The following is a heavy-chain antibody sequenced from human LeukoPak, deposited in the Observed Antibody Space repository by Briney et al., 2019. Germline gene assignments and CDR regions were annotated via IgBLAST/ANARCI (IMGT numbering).Heavy chain of an antibody. CDR1: GYTFTGYY. J-gene: IGHJ4*02. CDR3: ARDSRVTNGDY. CDR2: VNPNNGDT. D-gene: IGHD3-10*01. Sequence: ASVKVSCKASGYTFTGYYIHWVRQAPGQGLDRVGLVNPNNGDTRYAQKFQGRVTMTRDTSVSTAYMELSKLTSDDTAVYYCARDSRVTNGDYWGQGTLVTVSS. V-gene: IGHV1-2*02.